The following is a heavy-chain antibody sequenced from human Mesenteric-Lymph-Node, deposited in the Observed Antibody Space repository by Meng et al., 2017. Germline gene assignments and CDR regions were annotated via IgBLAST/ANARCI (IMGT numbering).Heavy chain of an antibody. CDR1: GFTFTSYW. Sequence: GESLKISCEASGFTFTSYWMHWVRQAPGKGLVWVSRIRNDGSETNYADSVKGRFTISRDNAKDTLYLQMNSLRVEDTAIYYCARDATRGGDFDFWGQGTLVTVSS. CDR2: IRNDGSET. D-gene: IGHD4-17*01. J-gene: IGHJ4*02. CDR3: ARDATRGGDFDF. V-gene: IGHV3-74*01.